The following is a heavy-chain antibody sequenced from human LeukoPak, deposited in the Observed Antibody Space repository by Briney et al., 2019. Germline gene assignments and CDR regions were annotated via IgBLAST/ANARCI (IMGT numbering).Heavy chain of an antibody. D-gene: IGHD3-10*01. CDR1: GGSISSSSYY. J-gene: IGHJ4*02. Sequence: PSETLSLTCTVSGGSISSSSYYWGWIRQPPGKGLEWIGSIYYSGSTYYNPSLKGRVSISVDTPKNQFSLQLSSVTAADTAVYYCARRNYYTSGSPYWGQGILVTVSS. CDR3: ARRNYYTSGSPY. V-gene: IGHV4-39*01. CDR2: IYYSGST.